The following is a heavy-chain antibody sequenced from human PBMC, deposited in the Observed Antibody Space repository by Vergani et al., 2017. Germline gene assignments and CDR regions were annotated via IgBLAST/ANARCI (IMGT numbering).Heavy chain of an antibody. D-gene: IGHD3-22*01. J-gene: IGHJ4*02. CDR2: IYYSGRT. V-gene: IGHV4-39*01. CDR3: ARRDSSGYYYVGEGGGFDY. Sequence: QLQLQESGPGLVKPSETLSLTCTVSGGSISSSSYYWGWIRQPPGKGLEWIGSIYYSGRTYYNPSLKSRVTISVDTSKNQFSLKLSSVTAADTAVYYCARRDSSGYYYVGEGGGFDYWGQGTLVTVSS. CDR1: GGSISSSSYY.